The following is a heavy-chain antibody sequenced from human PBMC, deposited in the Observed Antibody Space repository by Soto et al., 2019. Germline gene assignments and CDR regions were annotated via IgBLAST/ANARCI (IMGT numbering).Heavy chain of an antibody. CDR1: GFTVSYNY. Sequence: GGSLRLSCAVSGFTVSYNYMNWVRQAPGKGLEWVSVIYRGGDTLYADSVKGRFTISRDNSKNTLYLQMNSLRAEDTAVYYCARGMYGSGSYYIGDAFDMWGQGTMVTVSS. J-gene: IGHJ3*02. CDR3: ARGMYGSGSYYIGDAFDM. V-gene: IGHV3-53*01. CDR2: IYRGGDT. D-gene: IGHD3-10*01.